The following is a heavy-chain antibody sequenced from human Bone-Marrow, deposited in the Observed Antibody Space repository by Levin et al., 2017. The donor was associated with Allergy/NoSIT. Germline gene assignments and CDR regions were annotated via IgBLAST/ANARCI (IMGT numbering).Heavy chain of an antibody. Sequence: GGSLRLSCASSGFTFSGYWMAWVRQAPGKGLEWVANINRDGGDGYYVDSVKGRFTISRDNARNSLDLQMNSLRVEDTAVYYCARNGAWSFEFWGQETLVTVSS. J-gene: IGHJ4*02. V-gene: IGHV3-7*02. D-gene: IGHD2-8*01. CDR1: GFTFSGYW. CDR3: ARNGAWSFEF. CDR2: INRDGGDG.